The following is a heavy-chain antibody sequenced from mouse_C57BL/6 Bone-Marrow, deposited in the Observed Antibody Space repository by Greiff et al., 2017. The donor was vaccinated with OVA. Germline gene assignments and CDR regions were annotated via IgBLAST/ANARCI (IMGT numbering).Heavy chain of an antibody. J-gene: IGHJ2*01. CDR3: ARVLYYGSILFDY. CDR1: GFTFSSYA. Sequence: DVMLVESGGGLVKPGGSLKLSCAASGFTFSSYAMSWVRQTPEKRLEWVATISDGGSYTYYPDNVKGRFTISRDNAKNNLYLQMSHLKSEDTAMYYCARVLYYGSILFDYWGQGTTLTVSS. V-gene: IGHV5-4*03. CDR2: ISDGGSYT. D-gene: IGHD1-1*01.